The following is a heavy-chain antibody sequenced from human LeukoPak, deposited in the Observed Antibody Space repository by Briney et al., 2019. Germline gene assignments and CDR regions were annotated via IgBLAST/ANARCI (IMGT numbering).Heavy chain of an antibody. D-gene: IGHD3-3*01. CDR2: ISSSSSYI. Sequence: GGSLRLSCAASGFTFSSYSMNWVRQAPGKGLEWVSSISSSSSYIYYADSVKGRFTISRDNAKNSLYLQMNSLRAEDTAVYYCARDQSTKYDFWSGYRTPSDYWGQGTLVTVSS. J-gene: IGHJ4*02. CDR1: GFTFSSYS. CDR3: ARDQSTKYDFWSGYRTPSDY. V-gene: IGHV3-21*01.